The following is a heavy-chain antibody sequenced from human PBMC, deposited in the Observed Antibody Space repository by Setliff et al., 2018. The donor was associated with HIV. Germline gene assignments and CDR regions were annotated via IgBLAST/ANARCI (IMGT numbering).Heavy chain of an antibody. CDR3: AQLGMVDDFDY. J-gene: IGHJ4*02. Sequence: SETLSLTCTVSGDSVSSRSYYWSWIRPPPGKGLEWIGYIYYSGSTNYNPSLKSRVTTSVDTSKNHFSLKLRSVTAADTAVYYCAQLGMVDDFDYWGQGTLVTVSS. CDR1: GDSVSSRSYY. CDR2: IYYSGST. V-gene: IGHV4-61*03. D-gene: IGHD1-1*01.